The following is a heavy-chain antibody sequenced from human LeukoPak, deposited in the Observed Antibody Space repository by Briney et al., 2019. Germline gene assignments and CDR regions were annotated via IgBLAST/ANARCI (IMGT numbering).Heavy chain of an antibody. J-gene: IGHJ4*02. CDR2: IYTSGST. Sequence: SSETLSLTCTVSGGSISSYYWSWIRQPAGKGLEWIGRIYTSGSTNYNPSLKSRVTMSVDTSKNQFSLKLSSVTAADTAVYYCARDYYSSTSCPFDYWGQGTLVTVSS. CDR3: ARDYYSSTSCPFDY. D-gene: IGHD2-2*01. V-gene: IGHV4-4*07. CDR1: GGSISSYY.